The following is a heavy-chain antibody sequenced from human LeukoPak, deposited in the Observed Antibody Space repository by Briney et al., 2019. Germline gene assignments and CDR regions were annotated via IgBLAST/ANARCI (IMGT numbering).Heavy chain of an antibody. CDR3: ARESQWGNHFDS. CDR1: GIHFSSFA. D-gene: IGHD3-16*01. J-gene: IGHJ4*02. CDR2: ITGSGSGA. V-gene: IGHV3-23*01. Sequence: GSLRPSCGASGIHFSSFAINWVRPASGKGPEWVSVITGSGSGADYADSVKGRFTIPRDYSKSTLYLQMNNLRAEDTAVYRCARESQWGNHFDSWGQGSLVTVSS.